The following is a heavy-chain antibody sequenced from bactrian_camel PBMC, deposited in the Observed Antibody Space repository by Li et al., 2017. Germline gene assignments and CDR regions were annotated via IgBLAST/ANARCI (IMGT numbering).Heavy chain of an antibody. V-gene: IGHV3S31*01. CDR2: INSGGGST. D-gene: IGHD3*01. J-gene: IGHJ4*01. Sequence: VQLVESGGGLVQPGGSLRLSCAASGFTFSSYAMFWVRQAPGKGLEWVSSINSGGGSTYYADSVKGRFTISQDNAKNTLYLQMNSLLPEVTGMYYCAAVGVFPLDMSFSEALGSPLYSYWGQGTQVTVS. CDR1: GFTFSSYA. CDR3: AAVGVFPLDMSFSEALGSPLYSY.